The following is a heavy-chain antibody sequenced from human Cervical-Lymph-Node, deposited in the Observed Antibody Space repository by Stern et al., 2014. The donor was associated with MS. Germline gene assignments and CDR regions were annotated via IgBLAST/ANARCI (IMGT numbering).Heavy chain of an antibody. J-gene: IGHJ5*02. Sequence: MKLVESGAEVMKPGSSVKVSCKASGGTFSKFRSSWVRQAQGQGLEWMGGIFPVFGTPTYAHEFRGMVTITTDVSTSTMYIELNILRSNDTAVYYSSLSSETNDRLYSLGYDLWGQGTLVTVSS. CDR1: GGTFSKFR. CDR3: SLSSETNDRLYSLGYDL. D-gene: IGHD2-8*01. V-gene: IGHV1-69*01. CDR2: IFPVFGTP.